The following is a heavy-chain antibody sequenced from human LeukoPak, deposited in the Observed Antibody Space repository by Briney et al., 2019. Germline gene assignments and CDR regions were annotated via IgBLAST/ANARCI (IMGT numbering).Heavy chain of an antibody. V-gene: IGHV4-59*01. Sequence: SETLSLTCTVSGGSISSYYWSWIRQPTGKGLEWIGYIYYCWTTNYIPSLKSRLTISVDTSKNQFSLNLSSVTAADTAVYYCARIRILYLWYFDLLGRGTLVTVSS. J-gene: IGHJ2*01. D-gene: IGHD2-8*01. CDR1: GGSISSYY. CDR3: ARIRILYLWYFDL. CDR2: IYYCWTT.